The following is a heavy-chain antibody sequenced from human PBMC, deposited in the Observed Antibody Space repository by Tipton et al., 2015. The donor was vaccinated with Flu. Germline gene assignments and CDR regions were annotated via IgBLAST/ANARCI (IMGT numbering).Heavy chain of an antibody. V-gene: IGHV4-59*12. D-gene: IGHD6-19*01. CDR2: VYYSGSG. J-gene: IGHJ4*02. Sequence: TLSLTCTVSGASLSDYHWSWIRQPPGKGLEWIGYVYYSGSGNYNPSLESRITVSVDTSKNQFSLKLNSVTVADTAVYYCARMVAVAGHFFLDYWGQGTLVTVSS. CDR3: ARMVAVAGHFFLDY. CDR1: GASLSDYH.